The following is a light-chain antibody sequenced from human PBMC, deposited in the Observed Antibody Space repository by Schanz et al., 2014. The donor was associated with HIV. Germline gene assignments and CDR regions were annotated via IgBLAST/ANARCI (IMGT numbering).Light chain of an antibody. CDR2: GAS. V-gene: IGKV3-20*01. CDR3: QQYGSSPL. Sequence: EIVLTQSPGTLSLSPREGATLSCRASQTITNNYLAWYQQKRGQAPRLVIYGASTRATGIPDRFSGSGSGTDFTLTISRLEPEDFAVYYCQQYGSSPLFGQGTKVEIK. J-gene: IGKJ1*01. CDR1: QTITNNY.